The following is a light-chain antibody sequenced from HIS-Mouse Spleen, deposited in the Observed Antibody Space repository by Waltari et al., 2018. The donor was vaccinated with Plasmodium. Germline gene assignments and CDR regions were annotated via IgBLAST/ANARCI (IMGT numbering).Light chain of an antibody. V-gene: IGKV3-15*01. CDR1: QSISSN. CDR3: QQYNNWSFT. Sequence: EIEMTQSPATLSVSPGERATLSCRASQSISSNLAWYQQKPGQAPRLLIYGASTRATGIPDRFSGSGSGTEFTLTISSLQAEDLAVYYCQQYNNWSFTFGPGTKVDIK. J-gene: IGKJ3*01. CDR2: GAS.